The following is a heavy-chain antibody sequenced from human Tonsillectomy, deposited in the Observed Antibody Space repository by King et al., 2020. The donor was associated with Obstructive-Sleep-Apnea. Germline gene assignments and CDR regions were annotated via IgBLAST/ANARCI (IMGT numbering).Heavy chain of an antibody. D-gene: IGHD4-23*01. CDR2: IYLSDSYT. CDR1: GYSFTSSW. V-gene: IGHV5-10-1*01. J-gene: IGHJ6*02. CDR3: ARWEESGNSGYFYYGMDV. Sequence: VQLVESGAEVKEPGESLRISCKGSGYSFTSSWINWVRQMPGRGLEWMGRIYLSDSYTIYGPSFQGHVTISADKSITTAYLQWSSLKASDTATYYSARWEESGNSGYFYYGMDVWGQGTTVTVSS.